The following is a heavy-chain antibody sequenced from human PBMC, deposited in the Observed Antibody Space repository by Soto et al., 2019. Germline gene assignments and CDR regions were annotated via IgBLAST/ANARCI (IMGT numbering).Heavy chain of an antibody. CDR2: IWYEGSNK. Sequence: GGSLRLSCAASGFSFSSYGMHWVRQAPGKGLDWVAVIWYEGSNKYYAESVKGRFTISRDNSKNTLYVQMNSLTVEDTAVYYCARAQYTGSYFDACDVWGQGTMVTVSS. D-gene: IGHD1-26*01. CDR3: ARAQYTGSYFDACDV. CDR1: GFSFSSYG. V-gene: IGHV3-33*03. J-gene: IGHJ3*01.